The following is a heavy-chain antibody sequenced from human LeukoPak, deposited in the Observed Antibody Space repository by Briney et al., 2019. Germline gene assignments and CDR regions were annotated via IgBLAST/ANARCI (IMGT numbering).Heavy chain of an antibody. CDR3: ARDSGTTGEVKFDP. Sequence: SSETLSLTCTVSGASISSYYWSWIRQPAGKALEWIGRIYVTGSTTYNPSLESRVTMSLDTSKNHFSLKLRSVTAADTAVYYCARDSGTTGEVKFDPWGQGTLVTVSS. CDR1: GASISSYY. CDR2: IYVTGST. D-gene: IGHD1-7*01. V-gene: IGHV4-4*07. J-gene: IGHJ5*02.